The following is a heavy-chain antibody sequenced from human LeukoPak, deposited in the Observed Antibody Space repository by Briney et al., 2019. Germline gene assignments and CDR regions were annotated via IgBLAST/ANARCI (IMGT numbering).Heavy chain of an antibody. CDR1: GFTFSSYA. CDR2: ISGSGGST. V-gene: IGHV3-23*01. CDR3: ASRIMITFGGVIGDDY. J-gene: IGHJ4*02. D-gene: IGHD3-16*02. Sequence: GGSLRLSCAASGFTFSSYAMSWVRQAPGKGLEWVSAISGSGGSTYYADSVKGRFTIFRDNSKNTLYLQMNSLRAEDTAVYYCASRIMITFGGVIGDDYWGQGTLVTVSS.